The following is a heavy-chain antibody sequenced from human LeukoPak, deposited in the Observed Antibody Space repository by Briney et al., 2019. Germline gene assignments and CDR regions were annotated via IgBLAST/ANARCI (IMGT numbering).Heavy chain of an antibody. V-gene: IGHV1-18*01. CDR2: ISGSSGNT. D-gene: IGHD4-11*01. CDR3: ARGTVSGADYYYMDV. Sequence: ASVKVSWKASGYTFTSYGINWVRQAPGQGLEWMGWISGSSGNTKYAQKLQGRVTMTTDTSTRTAYMELRGLTSDDTAVYYCARGTVSGADYYYMDVWGKGTTVTVSS. CDR1: GYTFTSYG. J-gene: IGHJ6*03.